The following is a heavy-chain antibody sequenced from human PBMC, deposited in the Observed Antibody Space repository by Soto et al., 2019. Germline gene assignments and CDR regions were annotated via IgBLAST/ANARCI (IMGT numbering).Heavy chain of an antibody. CDR1: GFTFSSYA. D-gene: IGHD1-26*01. CDR2: ISYDGSNK. J-gene: IGHJ6*02. Sequence: GGSLRLSCAASGFTFSSYAMHWVRQAPGKGLEWVAVISYDGSNKYYADSVKGRFTISRDNSKNTLYLQMNSLRAEDTAVYYCARDMGATVPIGGYYYYYGMDVWGQGTTVTVSS. CDR3: ARDMGATVPIGGYYYYYGMDV. V-gene: IGHV3-30-3*01.